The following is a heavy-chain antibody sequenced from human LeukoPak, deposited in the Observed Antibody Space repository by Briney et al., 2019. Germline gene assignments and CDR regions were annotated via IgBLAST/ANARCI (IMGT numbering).Heavy chain of an antibody. CDR1: GYTLTELS. CDR2: FDPEDGET. D-gene: IGHD6-13*01. J-gene: IGHJ5*02. CDR3: ATGVAAVGPGGENWFDP. Sequence: ASVKVSCKVSGYTLTELSMHWVRQAPGKGLEWMGGFDPEDGETIYAQKFQGRVTMTEDTSTDTAYMELSSLRSEDTAVYYCATGVAAVGPGGENWFDPWGQGTLVTVSS. V-gene: IGHV1-24*01.